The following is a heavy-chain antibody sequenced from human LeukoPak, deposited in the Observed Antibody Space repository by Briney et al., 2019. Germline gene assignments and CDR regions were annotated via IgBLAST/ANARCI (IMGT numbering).Heavy chain of an antibody. Sequence: PSETLSLTCTVSGGSVNNGNHYWTWIRQPPGKGLEWIGYIYYSGSTYYNPSLKSRLTISIDTSKNQFSLKLTSVTAADTAVYYRARAGYCSGSTCYSWFFDLWGRGTLVTVSS. CDR3: ARAGYCSGSTCYSWFFDL. CDR1: GGSVNNGNHY. V-gene: IGHV4-30-4*01. D-gene: IGHD2-15*01. CDR2: IYYSGST. J-gene: IGHJ2*01.